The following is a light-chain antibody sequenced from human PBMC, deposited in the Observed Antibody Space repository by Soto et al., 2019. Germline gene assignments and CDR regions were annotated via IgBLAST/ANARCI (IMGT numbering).Light chain of an antibody. CDR1: HSVSSK. CDR2: GAS. CDR3: QQYGSSPGT. J-gene: IGKJ1*01. Sequence: PATLSVSQGARAAISCRASHSVSSKLAWYRHKPGQAPRLLIFGASIRDTGIPDRFSGSGSGTDFTLTINRLEPEDFAVYYCQQYGSSPGTFGQGTKVDI. V-gene: IGKV3-20*01.